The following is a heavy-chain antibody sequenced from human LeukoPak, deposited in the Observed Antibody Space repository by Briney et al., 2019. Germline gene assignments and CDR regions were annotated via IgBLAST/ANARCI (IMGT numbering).Heavy chain of an antibody. CDR3: AKDVGVILFDY. V-gene: IGHV3-23*01. J-gene: IGHJ4*02. Sequence: GGSLRLSCAASGFTFSHYAMGWVRQAPGKGLEWVSTISGRGGDTHYADSVKGRFAISRDNSKNTLYLQMNSLRAEDTAVYYCAKDVGVILFDYWGQGTLVTVSS. CDR1: GFTFSHYA. D-gene: IGHD3-10*01. CDR2: ISGRGGDT.